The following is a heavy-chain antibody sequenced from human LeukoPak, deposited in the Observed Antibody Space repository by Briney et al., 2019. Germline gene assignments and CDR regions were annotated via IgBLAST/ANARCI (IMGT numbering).Heavy chain of an antibody. V-gene: IGHV3-74*01. CDR2: IDTDGSGR. J-gene: IGHJ3*01. CDR3: ARAGAAYAFDV. Sequence: RGSLRLSCAASGFTLTSYRMHWVRHAPGKGLVWVSRIDTDGSGRSYAGSVKGRFTTSRDNAKSTLYLQMNSLIGEDTAVFYCARAGAAYAFDVWGQGTMVTVSS. D-gene: IGHD2-15*01. CDR1: GFTLTSYR.